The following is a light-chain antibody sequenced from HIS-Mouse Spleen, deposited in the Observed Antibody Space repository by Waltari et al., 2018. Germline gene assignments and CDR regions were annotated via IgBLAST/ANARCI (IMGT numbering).Light chain of an antibody. Sequence: AIRMTHSPSSFPALTGARVPITCRASQGISSFLAWYQQKPGKAPKLLIYAASTLQSGVPSRFSGSGSGTDFTLTISCLQSEDFATYYCQQYYSYPWTFGEGTKVEIK. CDR2: AAS. CDR1: QGISSF. CDR3: QQYYSYPWT. V-gene: IGKV1-8*01. J-gene: IGKJ1*01.